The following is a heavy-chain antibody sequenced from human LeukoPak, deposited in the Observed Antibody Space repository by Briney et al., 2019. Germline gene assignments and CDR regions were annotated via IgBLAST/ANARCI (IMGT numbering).Heavy chain of an antibody. CDR3: ARGRFLEWLLSHDAFDI. V-gene: IGHV1-3*01. CDR2: INAGNGNT. J-gene: IGHJ3*02. D-gene: IGHD3-3*01. Sequence: GASVEVSCKASGYTFTSYAMHWVRQAPGQRLEWMGWINAGNGNTKYSQKFQGRVTITRDTSASTAYMELSSLRSEDTAVYYCARGRFLEWLLSHDAFDIWGQGTMVTVSS. CDR1: GYTFTSYA.